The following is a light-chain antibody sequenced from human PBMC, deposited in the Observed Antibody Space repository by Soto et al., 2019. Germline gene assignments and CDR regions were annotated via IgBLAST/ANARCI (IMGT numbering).Light chain of an antibody. CDR1: QSITIW. CDR3: HQYKSYPWT. J-gene: IGKJ1*01. V-gene: IGKV1-5*03. CDR2: KAS. Sequence: DIQTTQSPSTVSASVGDRVTITCRASQSITIWLAWYQQKPGKAPKLLIYKASNLESGVPSRFSGSGSGTEFTLTITSLQPDDFATYYCHQYKSYPWTFGQGTKVEIK.